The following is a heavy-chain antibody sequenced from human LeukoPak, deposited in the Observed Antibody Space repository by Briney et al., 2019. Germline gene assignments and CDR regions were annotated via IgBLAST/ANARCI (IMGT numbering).Heavy chain of an antibody. D-gene: IGHD2-21*02. V-gene: IGHV3-11*04. J-gene: IGHJ6*03. Sequence: GGSLRLSCAGSGFRFSEYYMSWIRQAPGKGPEWVSFISPSGRTISYADSVKGRFTTSRDNANKSLFLQMTGLRADDTAIYYCVGPQAGCGADCSPHYHYYMDVWGKGTRVAVSS. CDR3: VGPQAGCGADCSPHYHYYMDV. CDR2: ISPSGRTI. CDR1: GFRFSEYY.